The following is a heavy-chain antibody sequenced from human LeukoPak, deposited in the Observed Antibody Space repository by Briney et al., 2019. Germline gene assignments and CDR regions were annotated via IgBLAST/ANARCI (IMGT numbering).Heavy chain of an antibody. Sequence: GGSLRLSCAASGFTFSSYAMHWVRQAPGKGLEWVAVISYDGSNKYYADSVKGRFTISRDNSKNTLYLQMNSLRAEDTAVYYCAKVGRYCSSTSCSRTYYYYGMDVWGQGTTVTVSS. CDR3: AKVGRYCSSTSCSRTYYYYGMDV. J-gene: IGHJ6*02. V-gene: IGHV3-30*04. CDR1: GFTFSSYA. CDR2: ISYDGSNK. D-gene: IGHD2-2*01.